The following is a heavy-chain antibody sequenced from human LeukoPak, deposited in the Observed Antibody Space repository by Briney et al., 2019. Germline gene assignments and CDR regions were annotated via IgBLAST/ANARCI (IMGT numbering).Heavy chain of an antibody. CDR3: ARDSIFGVGKDGMDV. D-gene: IGHD3-3*01. Sequence: PSETLSLTCTVSGGSISSGGYYWSWIRQHPGKGLEWIGYIYYSGSTYYNPSLKSRVTISVDTSKNQFSLKLSSVTAADTAVYYCARDSIFGVGKDGMDVWGQGTTVTVSS. CDR2: IYYSGST. J-gene: IGHJ6*02. CDR1: GGSISSGGYY. V-gene: IGHV4-31*03.